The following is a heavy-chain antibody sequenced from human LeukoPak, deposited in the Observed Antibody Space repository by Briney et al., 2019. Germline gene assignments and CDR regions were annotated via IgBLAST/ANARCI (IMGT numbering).Heavy chain of an antibody. CDR2: ISTYNGKT. CDR3: ARTYGDYDGSYWYFDL. D-gene: IGHD4-17*01. J-gene: IGHJ2*01. Sequence: ASVRVSCKASGYTFTGYGITWVRQAPGQGLEWMGWISTYNGKTDYAQKLQGRVTMTTDRSTSTAYMELWSLRSDDTAVYYCARTYGDYDGSYWYFDLWGRGTLVTVSS. V-gene: IGHV1-18*01. CDR1: GYTFTGYG.